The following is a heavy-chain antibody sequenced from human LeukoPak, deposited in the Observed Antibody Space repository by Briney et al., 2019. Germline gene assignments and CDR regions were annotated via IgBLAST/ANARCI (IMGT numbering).Heavy chain of an antibody. Sequence: SVKVSCKASGGTFSSYAISWVRQAPGQGLEWMGGIIPIFGTANYAQKFQGRVTITADESTSTAYMELSSLRSEDTAVYYCARGSPKSYYYDSSGYYLDYWGQGALVTVSS. V-gene: IGHV1-69*01. J-gene: IGHJ4*02. CDR1: GGTFSSYA. CDR3: ARGSPKSYYYDSSGYYLDY. CDR2: IIPIFGTA. D-gene: IGHD3-22*01.